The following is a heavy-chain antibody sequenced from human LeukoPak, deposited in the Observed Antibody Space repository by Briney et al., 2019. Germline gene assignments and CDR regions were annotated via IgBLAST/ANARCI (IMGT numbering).Heavy chain of an antibody. CDR1: GFTFNNYG. Sequence: PGGSLRLSCAASGFTFNNYGMHWVRQAPGKGLVWVSRINTGGSNTHYADSVSGRFTISRDDAKNTLYLQMNSLRAEDTAVYYCARDYYGPDYWGQGTLVTVST. CDR3: ARDYYGPDY. CDR2: INTGGSNT. D-gene: IGHD4-17*01. J-gene: IGHJ4*02. V-gene: IGHV3-74*01.